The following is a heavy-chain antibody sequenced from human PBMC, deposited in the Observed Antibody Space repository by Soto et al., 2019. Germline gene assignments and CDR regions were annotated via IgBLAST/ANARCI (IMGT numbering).Heavy chain of an antibody. D-gene: IGHD6-13*01. Sequence: ESGGGLVQPGRSLRLSCAASGFTFDDYAMHWVRQAPGKGLEWVSGISWNSGNIGYADSVKVRFTISRDNDKNSLYLKMNSLRAEDTALYYCAKDMYSSHHYGMDVWGQGTTVTVSS. V-gene: IGHV3-9*01. J-gene: IGHJ6*02. CDR2: ISWNSGNI. CDR1: GFTFDDYA. CDR3: AKDMYSSHHYGMDV.